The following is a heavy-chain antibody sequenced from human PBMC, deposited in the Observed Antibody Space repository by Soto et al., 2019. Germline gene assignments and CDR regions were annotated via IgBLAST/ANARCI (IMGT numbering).Heavy chain of an antibody. CDR3: ARDRVIDRFDC. Sequence: GGSLRLSCAVSGFTCSSYWMSWVRQAPGKGLEWVANIKQDGSEKYYVDSVKGRFTISRDNAKNSLYLQMNSLRAEDTAVYYCARDRVIDRFDCWGQGT. CDR2: IKQDGSEK. CDR1: GFTCSSYW. D-gene: IGHD3-10*01. J-gene: IGHJ4*02. V-gene: IGHV3-7*01.